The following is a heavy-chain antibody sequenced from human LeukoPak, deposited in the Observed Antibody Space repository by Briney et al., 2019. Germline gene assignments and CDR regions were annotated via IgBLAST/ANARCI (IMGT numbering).Heavy chain of an antibody. CDR2: IYYSGST. CDR3: ARGVRGVSGYYYYYMDV. J-gene: IGHJ6*03. Sequence: SETLSLTCAVSGGSISSGGYSWSWIRQPPGKGLEWIGYIYYSGSTYYNPSLKSRVTISVDTSKNQFSLKLSSVTAADTAVYYCARGVRGVSGYYYYYMDVWGKGTTVTVSS. D-gene: IGHD3-10*01. V-gene: IGHV4-30-4*07. CDR1: GGSISSGGYS.